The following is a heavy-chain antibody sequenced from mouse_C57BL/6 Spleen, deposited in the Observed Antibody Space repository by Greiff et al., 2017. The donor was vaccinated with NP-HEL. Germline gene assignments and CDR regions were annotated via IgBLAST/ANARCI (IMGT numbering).Heavy chain of an antibody. V-gene: IGHV1-54*01. CDR1: GYAFTNYL. CDR2: INPGSGGT. D-gene: IGHD3-2*02. J-gene: IGHJ4*01. CDR3: ARKAQATNAMDY. Sequence: VQLQQSGAELVRPGTSVKVSCKASGYAFTNYLIEWVKQRPGQGLEWIGVINPGSGGTNYNEKFKGKATLTADKSSSTAYMQLSSLTSEDSAVYFCARKAQATNAMDYWGQGTSVTVSS.